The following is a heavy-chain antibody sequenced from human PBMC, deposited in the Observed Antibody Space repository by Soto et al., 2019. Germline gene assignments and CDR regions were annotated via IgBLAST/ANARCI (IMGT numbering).Heavy chain of an antibody. CDR2: IYHSGNT. J-gene: IGHJ4*02. Sequence: PSETLSLTCTVSGGSITTGGSYWSGIRQHPGKGLEWIGNIYHSGNTYYNPSLKSRLTISVDTSKNHFSLMVDSVTAADTAVYYCARARFQVLYGKPYFDSWGQGTLVTVSS. CDR1: GGSITTGGSY. CDR3: ARARFQVLYGKPYFDS. V-gene: IGHV4-31*03. D-gene: IGHD2-2*02.